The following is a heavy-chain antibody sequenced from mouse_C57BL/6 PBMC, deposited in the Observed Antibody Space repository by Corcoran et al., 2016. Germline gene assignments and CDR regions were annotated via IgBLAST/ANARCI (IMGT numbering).Heavy chain of an antibody. Sequence: QVQLQQSGAELVKPGASVKISCKASGYAFSSYWMNWGKQRPGKGLEWIGQIYPGDGDTNYNGKFKGKATLTADKSSSTAYMQLSSLTSEDSAVYFCARRIKFYWYFDVWGTGTTVTVSS. V-gene: IGHV1-80*01. CDR1: GYAFSSYW. J-gene: IGHJ1*03. CDR2: IYPGDGDT. CDR3: ARRIKFYWYFDV.